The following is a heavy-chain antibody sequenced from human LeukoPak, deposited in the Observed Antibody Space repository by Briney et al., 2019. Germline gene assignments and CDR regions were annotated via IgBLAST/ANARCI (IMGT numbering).Heavy chain of an antibody. Sequence: PSETLSLTCTVSGGSISSYYWSWIRQPAGKGLEWIGRIYTSGSTNYNPSLKSRVTMSVDTSKNQFSLKLSSVTAADTAVYYCARYLRSKGGNYYYYYMDVWGKGTTVTVSS. CDR1: GGSISSYY. CDR2: IYTSGST. CDR3: ARYLRSKGGNYYYYYMDV. D-gene: IGHD2-15*01. J-gene: IGHJ6*03. V-gene: IGHV4-4*07.